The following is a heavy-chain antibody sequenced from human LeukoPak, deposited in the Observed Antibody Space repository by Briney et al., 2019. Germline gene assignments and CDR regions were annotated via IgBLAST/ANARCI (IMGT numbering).Heavy chain of an antibody. CDR2: ISGSGGNT. J-gene: IGHJ6*02. Sequence: GGSLRLSCAASGFTFSSYAMSWVRQAPGKGLEWVSHISGSGGNTYYADSVKGRFTISRDNVKNSLDLQMNSLRAEDTAVYYCARDRRPGLYGMGYYGMDVWGQGTTVTVSS. CDR1: GFTFSSYA. CDR3: ARDRRPGLYGMGYYGMDV. D-gene: IGHD2-8*01. V-gene: IGHV3-23*01.